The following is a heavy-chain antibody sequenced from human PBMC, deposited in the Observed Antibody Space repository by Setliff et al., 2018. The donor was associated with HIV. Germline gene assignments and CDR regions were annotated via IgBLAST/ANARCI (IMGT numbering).Heavy chain of an antibody. CDR2: ISSRSSTI. CDR3: ATVWTAGSLFY. J-gene: IGHJ4*02. CDR1: GFTFSSYG. Sequence: GGSLRLSCAASGFTFSSYGMHWVRQAPGKGLEWVSSISSRSSTIYYADSVKGRFTISRDNARSALYLQMNSLRAEDTAVYYCATVWTAGSLFYWGQGTLVTVSS. D-gene: IGHD6-13*01. V-gene: IGHV3-48*01.